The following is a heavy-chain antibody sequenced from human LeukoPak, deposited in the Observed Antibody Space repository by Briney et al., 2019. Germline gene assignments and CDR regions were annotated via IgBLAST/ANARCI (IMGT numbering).Heavy chain of an antibody. Sequence: SVKVSCKASGFTFPTSAMQWVRQARGQRLEWIGWIVVGSGNTNYAQKFQQRVTITRDMSTSTAYMELSSLRSEDTAVYYCATGGDIYDSSGYRLFDYWGQGTLVTVSS. CDR3: ATGGDIYDSSGYRLFDY. V-gene: IGHV1-58*02. J-gene: IGHJ4*02. CDR1: GFTFPTSA. D-gene: IGHD3-22*01. CDR2: IVVGSGNT.